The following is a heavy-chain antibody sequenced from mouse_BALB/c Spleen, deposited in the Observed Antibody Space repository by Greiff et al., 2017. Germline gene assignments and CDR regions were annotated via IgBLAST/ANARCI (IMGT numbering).Heavy chain of an antibody. J-gene: IGHJ3*01. CDR1: GFSLTSYG. CDR3: ARAGDLFYDYDGGFAY. Sequence: VQLQESGPGLVAPSQSLSITCTVSGFSLTSYGVHWVRQPPGKGLEWLGVIWAGGSTNYNSALMSRLSISKDNSKSQVFLKMNSLQTDDTAMYYCARAGDLFYDYDGGFAYWGQGTLVTVSA. D-gene: IGHD2-4*01. V-gene: IGHV2-9*02. CDR2: IWAGGST.